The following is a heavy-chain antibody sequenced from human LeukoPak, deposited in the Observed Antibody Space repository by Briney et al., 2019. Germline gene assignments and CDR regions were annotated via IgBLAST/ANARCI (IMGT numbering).Heavy chain of an antibody. V-gene: IGHV4-59*12. CDR3: ARVSSYSGSYYSDI. CDR2: IYYSGST. CDR1: GGSISSYY. Sequence: SETLSLTCTVSGGSISSYYWSWIRQPPGKGLEWIGYIYYSGSTNYNPSLKSRVTISVDTSKNQFSLKLSSVTAADTAVYYCARVSSYSGSYYSDIWGQGTMVTVSS. J-gene: IGHJ3*02. D-gene: IGHD1-26*01.